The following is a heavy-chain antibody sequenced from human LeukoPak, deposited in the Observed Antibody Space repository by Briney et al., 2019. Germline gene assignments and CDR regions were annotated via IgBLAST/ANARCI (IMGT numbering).Heavy chain of an antibody. Sequence: PGGSLRLSSAAYGFTFTGYSRNWVGQAPGQGLEWVSSIRSSRSYLSYADAVKGRFTNSRDNAKNSLYLQMNSLGAEDTAVYYCARDRYGDYAFDYWGQGTLVTVSS. CDR1: GFTFTGYS. CDR2: IRSSRSYL. J-gene: IGHJ4*02. V-gene: IGHV3-21*01. D-gene: IGHD4-17*01. CDR3: ARDRYGDYAFDY.